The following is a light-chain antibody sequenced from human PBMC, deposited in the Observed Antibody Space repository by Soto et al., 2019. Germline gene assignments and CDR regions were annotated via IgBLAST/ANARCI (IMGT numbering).Light chain of an antibody. CDR1: QSVSSSY. CDR2: GAS. Sequence: EIVLTQSPVTLCLSPGGRATLSCRASQSVSSSYLAWYQQKPGQAPRLLIYGASSRATGIPDRFSGSGSGTDFTLTISRLEPEDFAVYYCQQYGSSGTFGQGTKVDIK. V-gene: IGKV3-20*01. CDR3: QQYGSSGT. J-gene: IGKJ1*01.